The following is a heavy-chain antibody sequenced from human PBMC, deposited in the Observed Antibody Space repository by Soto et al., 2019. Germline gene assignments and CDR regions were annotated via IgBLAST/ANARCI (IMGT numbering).Heavy chain of an antibody. V-gene: IGHV4-39*01. D-gene: IGHD3-22*01. J-gene: IGHJ5*02. CDR1: GESLSNSRFY. CDR3: ARDFFDSSDYTTNWFDP. CDR2: IYHTGNA. Sequence: PSETLSLTCSVSGESLSNSRFYWAWIRQPPGEGLEWIGSIYHTGNAYYNPSLKSRVTISVDTSKNQFSLKLTSVTAADAALYYCARDFFDSSDYTTNWFDPWGQGTLVTVSS.